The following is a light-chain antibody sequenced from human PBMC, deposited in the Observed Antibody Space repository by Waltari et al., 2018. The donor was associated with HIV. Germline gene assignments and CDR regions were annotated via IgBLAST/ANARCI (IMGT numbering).Light chain of an antibody. J-gene: IGKJ1*01. Sequence: EVVLTQSPHTLSLRTGDTASLSCGASHNISSNFLNWYQQKSGQAPTLLIFGSFNRAAGVPDRFSGSGSGTDFTLTIAGVEAEDFSLFYCQHYESSQWTFGQGTRV. CDR1: HNISSNF. CDR2: GSF. CDR3: QHYESSQWT. V-gene: IGKV3-20*01.